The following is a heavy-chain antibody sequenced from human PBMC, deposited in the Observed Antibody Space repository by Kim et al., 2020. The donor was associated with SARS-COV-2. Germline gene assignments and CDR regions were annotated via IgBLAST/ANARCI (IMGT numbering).Heavy chain of an antibody. D-gene: IGHD2-2*01. J-gene: IGHJ3*01. CDR3: ARHMRRAFDV. CDR1: GGPSSGYY. Sequence: SETLSLTCAVSGGPSSGYYWTWIRQPPGGGLEWLGEAIDSKIPKYNPSLKSRLTISADTSKSEFSLKLISVTAADTATYYCARHMRRAFDVWGQGTIVTVSS. CDR2: AIDSKIP. V-gene: IGHV4-34*12.